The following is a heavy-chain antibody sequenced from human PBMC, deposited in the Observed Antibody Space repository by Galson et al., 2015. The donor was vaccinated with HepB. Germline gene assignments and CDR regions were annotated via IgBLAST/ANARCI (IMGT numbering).Heavy chain of an antibody. D-gene: IGHD2-2*01. CDR1: GYTLTELS. Sequence: SVKVSCKVSGYTLTELSMRWVRQAPGKGLEWMGGFDPEDGETIYAQKFQGRVTMTEDTSTDTAYMELSSLRSEDTAVYYCATRPYCSSTSCYGYYYMDVWGKGTTVTVSS. V-gene: IGHV1-24*01. CDR2: FDPEDGET. CDR3: ATRPYCSSTSCYGYYYMDV. J-gene: IGHJ6*03.